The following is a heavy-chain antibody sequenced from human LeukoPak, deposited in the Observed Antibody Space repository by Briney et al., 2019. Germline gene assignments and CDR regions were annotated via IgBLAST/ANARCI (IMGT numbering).Heavy chain of an antibody. J-gene: IGHJ6*04. Sequence: PSETLSLTCAVYGGSFSGYYWSWIRQPPGKGLEWIGEINHSGSTNYNPSLKSRVTISVDTSKNQFSLKLSSVTAADTAVYYCARGQYCSGGSCYRRGYGMDAWGKGTTVTVSS. CDR3: ARGQYCSGGSCYRRGYGMDA. CDR1: GGSFSGYY. V-gene: IGHV4-34*01. CDR2: INHSGST. D-gene: IGHD2-15*01.